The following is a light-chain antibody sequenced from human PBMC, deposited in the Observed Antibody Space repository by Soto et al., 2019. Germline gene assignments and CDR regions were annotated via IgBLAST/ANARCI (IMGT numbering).Light chain of an antibody. Sequence: QSAVTQPASVSGSPGLSITISCTGTSSDVGGYNYVSWYQHHPGKAPKLMIYDVSNRPSGVSNRFSAYKSGNTASLTISGLQPEDEADYYCSSYTTSNTRQIVLGTGTKLTVL. CDR1: SSDVGGYNY. CDR3: SSYTTSNTRQIV. V-gene: IGLV2-14*03. CDR2: DVS. J-gene: IGLJ1*01.